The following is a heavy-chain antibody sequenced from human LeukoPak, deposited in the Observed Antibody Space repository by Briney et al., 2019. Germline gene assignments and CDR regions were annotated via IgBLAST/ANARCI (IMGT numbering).Heavy chain of an antibody. CDR2: ISSSGSTI. Sequence: GGSLRLSCAASGFSFSNYGMNWVRQAPGKGLEWVSYISSSGSTIYYADSVKGRFTISRDNAKNSLYLQMNSLRAEDTAVYYCARENGDYDYYYHYMDVWGKGTTVTISS. J-gene: IGHJ6*03. V-gene: IGHV3-48*04. CDR1: GFSFSNYG. CDR3: ARENGDYDYYYHYMDV. D-gene: IGHD4-17*01.